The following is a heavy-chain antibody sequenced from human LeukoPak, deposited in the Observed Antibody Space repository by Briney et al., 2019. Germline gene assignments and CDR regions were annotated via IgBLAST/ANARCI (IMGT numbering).Heavy chain of an antibody. CDR2: INSDGSST. V-gene: IGHV3-74*01. CDR1: GFTFSNYW. Sequence: PGGSLRPSCAASGFTFSNYWMQWVRQAPGKGLVWVSRINSDGSSTRYADSVKGRFTISRDNAKNTLFLQMNSLRAEDTAVYYCGREDHYAMDVWGQGTTVTVSS. J-gene: IGHJ6*02. CDR3: GREDHYAMDV.